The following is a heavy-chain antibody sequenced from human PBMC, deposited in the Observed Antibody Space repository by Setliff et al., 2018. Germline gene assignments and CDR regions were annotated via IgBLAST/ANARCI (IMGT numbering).Heavy chain of an antibody. CDR1: GGSFSGYY. J-gene: IGHJ5*02. V-gene: IGHV4-34*01. D-gene: IGHD1-26*01. CDR3: ARVLNWFDP. CDR2: INHSGST. Sequence: PSETLSLTCAVYGGSFSGYYWSWLRQPPGKGLEWIGEINHSGSTYYNPSLKSRVTISVDTSKNQFSLKLSSVTAADTAVYYCARVLNWFDPWGQGTLVTVSS.